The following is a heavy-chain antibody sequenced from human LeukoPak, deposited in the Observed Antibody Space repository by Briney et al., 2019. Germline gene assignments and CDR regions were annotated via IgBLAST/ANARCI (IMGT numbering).Heavy chain of an antibody. CDR3: ARGGFCSGGSCNGFDY. CDR2: IYHSGSA. CDR1: GGSINGSGYS. J-gene: IGHJ4*02. D-gene: IGHD2-15*01. Sequence: TSQTLSLTCAVSGGSINGSGYSWSWIRQPPGKGLEWIGYIYHSGSAYYSPSLKSRVTISVDKSKIQFSLNLSPVTAADTAVYYCARGGFCSGGSCNGFDYWGQGTLVTVSS. V-gene: IGHV4-30-2*01.